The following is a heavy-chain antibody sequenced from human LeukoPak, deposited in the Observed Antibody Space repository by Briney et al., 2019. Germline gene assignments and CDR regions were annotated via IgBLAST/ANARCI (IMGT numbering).Heavy chain of an antibody. J-gene: IGHJ4*02. CDR1: GGSFSGYY. V-gene: IGHV4-34*01. Sequence: SETLSLTCAVYGGSFSGYYWSWIRQPPGKGLEWIGEINRSGSTNYNPSLKSRVTISVDTSKNQFSLKLSSVTAADTAVYYCASKITYYYGSGEYYFDYWGQGTLVTVSS. CDR3: ASKITYYYGSGEYYFDY. CDR2: INRSGST. D-gene: IGHD3-22*01.